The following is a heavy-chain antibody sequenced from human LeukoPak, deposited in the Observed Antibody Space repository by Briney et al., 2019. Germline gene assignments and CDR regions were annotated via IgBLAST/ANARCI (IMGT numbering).Heavy chain of an antibody. D-gene: IGHD1-26*01. Sequence: PSETLSLTCTVSGGSISSYYWSWIRQPPGKGLEWIGYIYYSGTNHNPSLKSRVTISIDTSKNQFSLNLSSVTAADTAVYYCARSHIGGIYIFDYWGQGTLVSVSP. J-gene: IGHJ4*02. CDR2: IYYSGT. CDR1: GGSISSYY. V-gene: IGHV4-59*01. CDR3: ARSHIGGIYIFDY.